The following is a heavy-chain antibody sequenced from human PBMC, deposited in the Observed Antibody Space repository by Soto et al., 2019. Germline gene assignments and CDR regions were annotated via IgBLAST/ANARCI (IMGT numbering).Heavy chain of an antibody. V-gene: IGHV4-34*01. D-gene: IGHD6-13*01. CDR1: GGSFSGYY. CDR2: INHSGST. CDR3: ATAVAAALDC. Sequence: QVQLQQWGAGLLKPSETLSLTCAVYGGSFSGYYWSWIRQPPGKGLEWIGEINHSGSTNYNPSLKCRVTRAVATSKNQFCLKLSSVTAADTAVYYCATAVAAALDCCGQGTLVTVSS. J-gene: IGHJ4*02.